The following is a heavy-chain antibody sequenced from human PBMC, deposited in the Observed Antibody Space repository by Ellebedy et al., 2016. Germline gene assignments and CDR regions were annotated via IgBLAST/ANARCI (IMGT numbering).Heavy chain of an antibody. J-gene: IGHJ4*02. CDR1: GYPISSGYP. Sequence: GSLRLSCTVSGYPISSGYPWDCLRPPPGTGLEWLGSIHHSGTSYYNPTLKSPVITSVDASKNQFFLTVISVTAADPAVYYCTIEGCSDGGYYNFDHWGQGILVTVSS. V-gene: IGHV4-38-2*02. CDR2: IHHSGTS. D-gene: IGHD2-15*01. CDR3: TIEGCSDGGYYNFDH.